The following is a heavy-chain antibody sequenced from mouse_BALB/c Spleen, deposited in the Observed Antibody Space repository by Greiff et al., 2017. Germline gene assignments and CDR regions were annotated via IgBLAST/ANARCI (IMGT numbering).Heavy chain of an antibody. D-gene: IGHD2-14*01. J-gene: IGHJ3*01. V-gene: IGHV1S132*01. CDR3: AIYYRYDRFAY. CDR2: IFPGTGTT. CDR1: GYTFTSYW. Sequence: QVQLQQSGAELAKPGASVKLSCKTSGYTFTSYWIQWVKQRPGQGLGWIGEIFPGTGTTYYNEKFKGKATLTIDTSSSTAYMQLSSLTSEDSAVYFCAIYYRYDRFAYWGQGTLVTVSA.